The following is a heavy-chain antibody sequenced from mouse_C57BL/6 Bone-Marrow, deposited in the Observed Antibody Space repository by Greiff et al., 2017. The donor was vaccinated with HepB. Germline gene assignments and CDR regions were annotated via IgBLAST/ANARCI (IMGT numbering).Heavy chain of an antibody. CDR3: ARRKYDFYFDY. CDR2: IYPGDGDT. CDR1: GYAFSSSW. J-gene: IGHJ2*01. V-gene: IGHV1-82*01. Sequence: QVQLKQSGPELVKPGASVKISCKASGYAFSSSWMNWVKQRPGKGLEWIGRIYPGDGDTNYNGKFKGKATLTADKSSSTAYMQLSSVTSEDSAVYFCARRKYDFYFDYWGQGTTLTVSS. D-gene: IGHD2-4*01.